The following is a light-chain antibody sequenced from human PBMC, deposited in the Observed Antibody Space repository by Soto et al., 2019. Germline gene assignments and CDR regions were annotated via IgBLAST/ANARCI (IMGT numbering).Light chain of an antibody. CDR1: SSDVGGYNY. V-gene: IGLV2-14*03. Sequence: QPALTQPASVSGSPGQSITISCTGTSSDVGGYNYVSWYQHHPGKAPKLIIYDVTNRPSGVSNPFSGSKSGNTASLTISGLHPEDEADYYCSSYTTSNTRQIVFGTGTKVTVL. CDR2: DVT. CDR3: SSYTTSNTRQIV. J-gene: IGLJ1*01.